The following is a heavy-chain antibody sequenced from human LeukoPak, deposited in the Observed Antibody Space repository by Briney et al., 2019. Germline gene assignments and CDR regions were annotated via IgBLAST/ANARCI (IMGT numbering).Heavy chain of an antibody. CDR1: GFTFYMYA. J-gene: IGHJ5*01. CDR3: AKDRPNFHENSGHYYRRDGDS. V-gene: IGHV3-23*01. Sequence: PGGSLRLSCQASGFTFYMYAMSWVRQAPGKGLEWVASMCATAGCTFYPDSVKGRFTISRDNSKNVLYLRMNSLTAEDTAIYYCAKDRPNFHENSGHYYRRDGDSWGQGTLVTVSS. CDR2: MCATAGCT. D-gene: IGHD3-22*01.